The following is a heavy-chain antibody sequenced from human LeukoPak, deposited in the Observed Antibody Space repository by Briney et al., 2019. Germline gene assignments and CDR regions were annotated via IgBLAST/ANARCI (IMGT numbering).Heavy chain of an antibody. D-gene: IGHD4-17*01. CDR3: ARVNGDIDY. CDR2: MNLKSGNT. J-gene: IGHJ4*02. Sequence: ASVKVSCKASGYNFLSHDINWVRQATGQGLEWVGWMNLKSGNTGYTQKFQGRVTMTRDTSISTAYMELSSLRSEDTAMYYCARVNGDIDYWGQGTLVTVSS. CDR1: GYNFLSHD. V-gene: IGHV1-8*01.